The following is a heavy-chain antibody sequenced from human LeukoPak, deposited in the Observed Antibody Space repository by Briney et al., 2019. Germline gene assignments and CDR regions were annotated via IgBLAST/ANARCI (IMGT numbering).Heavy chain of an antibody. D-gene: IGHD5-12*01. V-gene: IGHV4-38-2*02. CDR1: DYSLSNGYF. CDR2: IYHSGST. Sequence: SETLSLTCTVSDYSLSNGYFWGWIRQPPGKGLEWIGEIYHSGSTNYNPSLKSRVTISVDKSKNQFSLKLSSVTAADTAVYYCASASDIAPNWFDPWGQGTLVTVSS. CDR3: ASASDIAPNWFDP. J-gene: IGHJ5*02.